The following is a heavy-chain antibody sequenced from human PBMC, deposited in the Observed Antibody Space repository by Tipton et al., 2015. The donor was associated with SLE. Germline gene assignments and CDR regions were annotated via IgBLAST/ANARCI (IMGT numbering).Heavy chain of an antibody. Sequence: TLSLTCTVSGGSISKYYWSWIRQPPGKGLEWIGYVYNSGSTNYNPSLKSRVTISVDTSKNQFSLKLSSVTAADTAVYYCARGRWELLFDYWGQGTLVTVSS. CDR1: GGSISKYY. CDR2: VYNSGST. CDR3: ARGRWELLFDY. J-gene: IGHJ4*02. V-gene: IGHV4-59*08. D-gene: IGHD1-26*01.